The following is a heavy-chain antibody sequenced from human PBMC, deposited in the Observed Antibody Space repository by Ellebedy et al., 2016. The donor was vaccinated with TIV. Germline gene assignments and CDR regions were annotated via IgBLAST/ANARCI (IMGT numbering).Heavy chain of an antibody. CDR1: GFTVSNNV. CDR2: INSDGSGK. D-gene: IGHD1-1*01. V-gene: IGHV3-74*01. CDR3: VRDQDWMFDD. Sequence: PGGSLRLSCTGSGFTVSNNVMHWIRQAPGKGLVWVSRINSDGSGKDYADSVKGRFTISRDIAKNTLYLQMNSLRAEDTAVYYCVRDQDWMFDDWGQGTLVTVSS. J-gene: IGHJ4*02.